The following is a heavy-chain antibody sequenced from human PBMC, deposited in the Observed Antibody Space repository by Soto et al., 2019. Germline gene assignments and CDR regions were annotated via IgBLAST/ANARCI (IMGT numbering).Heavy chain of an antibody. V-gene: IGHV3-33*01. CDR1: GFTFRSYG. J-gene: IGHJ4*02. CDR3: AGASLVRGVMMGGSLDY. Sequence: QVQLVESGGGVVQPGRSLRLSCAASGFTFRSYGMHWVRQAPGKGLEWVAVIWNDGSNKYSADSVKGRFTISRDNSKNTLYLQMNSLRAEDTAVYYCAGASLVRGVMMGGSLDYWGQGTLVTVSS. CDR2: IWNDGSNK. D-gene: IGHD3-10*01.